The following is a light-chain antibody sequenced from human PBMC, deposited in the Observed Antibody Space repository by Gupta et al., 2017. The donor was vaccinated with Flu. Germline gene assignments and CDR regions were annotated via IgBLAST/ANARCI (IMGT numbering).Light chain of an antibody. V-gene: IGKV1-39*01. Sequence: DIQLTQSPSSLSASVGDRVTITCRASQSISSYLNWYQQKPGKAPKLLIYAASSLQSGVPSRFSGSGSGTDFTLTISSRQPEDFATYYCQHSYSTPRYSFGQGTKLEIK. J-gene: IGKJ2*03. CDR3: QHSYSTPRYS. CDR2: AAS. CDR1: QSISSY.